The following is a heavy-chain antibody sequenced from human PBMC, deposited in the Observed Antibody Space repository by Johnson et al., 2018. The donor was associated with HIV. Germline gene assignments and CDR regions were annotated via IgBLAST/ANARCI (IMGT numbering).Heavy chain of an antibody. V-gene: IGHV3-74*03. CDR2: IYNDGSRT. D-gene: IGHD6-6*01. CDR3: AREWGIAARRGGAFDI. Sequence: WVARIYNDGSRTTYADSVRGRFTISRDNAKNSLYLQMNSLRAEDTAVYYCAREWGIAARRGGAFDIWGQGTMVTVSS. J-gene: IGHJ3*02.